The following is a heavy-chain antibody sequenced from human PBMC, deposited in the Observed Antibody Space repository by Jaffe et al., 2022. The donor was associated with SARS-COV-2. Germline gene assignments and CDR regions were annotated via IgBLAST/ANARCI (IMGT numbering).Heavy chain of an antibody. D-gene: IGHD6-13*01. V-gene: IGHV1-46*01. CDR3: ARCGPSYSSSSTNWFDP. CDR1: GYTFTSYY. CDR2: INPSGGST. J-gene: IGHJ5*02. Sequence: QVQLVQSGAEVKKPGASVKVSCKASGYTFTSYYMHWVRQAPGQGLEWMGIINPSGGSTSYAQKFQGRVTMTRDTSTSTVYMELSSLRSEDTAMYYCARCGPSYSSSSTNWFDPWGQGTLVTVSS.